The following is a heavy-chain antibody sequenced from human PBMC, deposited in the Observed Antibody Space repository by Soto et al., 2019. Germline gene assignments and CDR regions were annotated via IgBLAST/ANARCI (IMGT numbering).Heavy chain of an antibody. V-gene: IGHV4-39*01. Sequence: QLQLQESGPGLVKPSETLSLTCTVSGGSISSSSYYWGWIRQPPGKGLEWIGSIYYSGSTYYNPSLKSRVTISVDTSKNQFSLKLSSVTAADTAVYYCARRVTAAWGGVGFDPWGQGTLVTVSS. D-gene: IGHD6-13*01. CDR1: GGSISSSSYY. CDR3: ARRVTAAWGGVGFDP. CDR2: IYYSGST. J-gene: IGHJ5*02.